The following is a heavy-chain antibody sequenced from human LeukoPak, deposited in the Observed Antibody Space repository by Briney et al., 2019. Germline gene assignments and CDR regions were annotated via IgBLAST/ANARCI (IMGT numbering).Heavy chain of an antibody. D-gene: IGHD3-22*01. CDR3: AKGDSS. J-gene: IGHJ3*01. V-gene: IGHV3-30*02. CDR2: IRTDETYKFSKSDKSKT. Sequence: GGSLRLSCAASGFTFKSYDMHWVRQAPGKGLEWVAFIRTDETYKFSKSDKSKTYYADSVKGRFTVSRNNSKNTLYLQMNSLRPEDTAVYYCAKGDSSWGQGTMVTVSS. CDR1: GFTFKSYD.